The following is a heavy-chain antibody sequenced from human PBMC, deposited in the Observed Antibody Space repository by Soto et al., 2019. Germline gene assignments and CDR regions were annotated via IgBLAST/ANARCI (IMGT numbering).Heavy chain of an antibody. CDR2: IIPIFGTA. CDR3: ARDDSSSHYYYYGMDV. Sequence: ASVNLSCKASGGTFSIYAISWVRQAPGQWLEWMGGIIPIFGTANYAQKFQGRVTITADESTSTAYMELSSLRSEDTAVYYCARDDSSSHYYYYGMDVWGQGTTVTVSS. J-gene: IGHJ6*02. V-gene: IGHV1-69*13. D-gene: IGHD6-13*01. CDR1: GGTFSIYA.